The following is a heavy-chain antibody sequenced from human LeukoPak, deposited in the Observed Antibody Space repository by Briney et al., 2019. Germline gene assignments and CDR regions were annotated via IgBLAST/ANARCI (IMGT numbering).Heavy chain of an antibody. CDR1: GFTLTDYW. V-gene: IGHV3-7*01. CDR2: IRQDGGEK. D-gene: IGHD6-13*01. J-gene: IGHJ4*01. CDR3: ARDGTAPGLYFDL. Sequence: GGSLRLSCAVPGFTLTDYWMNWVRQAPGKGLEWVASIRQDGGEKSYVDSVKGRFTISRDNTKNSLYLQMSSLWAEDTAVYYCARDGTAPGLYFDLWGRGTLVTVSS.